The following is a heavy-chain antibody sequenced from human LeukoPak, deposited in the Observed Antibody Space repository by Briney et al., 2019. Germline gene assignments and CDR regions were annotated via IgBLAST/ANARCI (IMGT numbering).Heavy chain of an antibody. J-gene: IGHJ5*02. Sequence: GASVKASCKASGYTFTSYAMHWVRQAPGQRLEWMGWINAGNGNTKYSQKFQGRVTITRDTSASTAYMELSSLRSEDTAVYYCARVRLLSGLRTFNWFDPWGQGTLVTVSS. CDR1: GYTFTSYA. D-gene: IGHD3-3*01. CDR3: ARVRLLSGLRTFNWFDP. CDR2: INAGNGNT. V-gene: IGHV1-3*01.